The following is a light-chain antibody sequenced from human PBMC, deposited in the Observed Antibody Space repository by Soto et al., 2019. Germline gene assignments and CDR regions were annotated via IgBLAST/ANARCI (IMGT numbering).Light chain of an antibody. Sequence: ETVMTQSPATVSVSPGETITLSCRASQSVGNKLAWYQQKPGQAPRLLISAASTRAAGVLARFSGSGSGTEFSLTIGSLQPDDFAVYYCQQYSIWPQTFGQGTKVDIK. V-gene: IGKV3-15*01. CDR3: QQYSIWPQT. J-gene: IGKJ1*01. CDR1: QSVGNK. CDR2: AAS.